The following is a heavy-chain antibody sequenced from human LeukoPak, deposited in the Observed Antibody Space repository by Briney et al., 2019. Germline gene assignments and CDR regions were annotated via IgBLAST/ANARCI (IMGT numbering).Heavy chain of an antibody. CDR2: INPSGGST. J-gene: IGHJ6*03. Sequence: ASVKVSCKASGYTFTSYYMHWVRQAPGQGREWMGAINPSGGSTSYAQKFQGRVTMTRDMSTSTVYMQLSSLRSEDTAVYYCAACRTDYYMDVWGKGTTVTVSS. V-gene: IGHV1-46*01. D-gene: IGHD3/OR15-3a*01. CDR1: GYTFTSYY. CDR3: AACRTDYYMDV.